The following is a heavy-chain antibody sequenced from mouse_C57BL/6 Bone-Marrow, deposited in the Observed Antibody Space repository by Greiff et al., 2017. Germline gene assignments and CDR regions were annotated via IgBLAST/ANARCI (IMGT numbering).Heavy chain of an antibody. CDR2: ISDGGSYT. D-gene: IGHD2-10*01. J-gene: IGHJ2*01. CDR3: ARDPTPGY. Sequence: EVQWVESGGGLVKPGGSLKLSCAASGFTFSSYAMSWVRQTPEKRLEWVATISDGGSYTYYPDNVKGRFTISRDNAKNNLYLQMSHLKSEDTAMYYCARDPTPGYWGQGTTLTVSS. CDR1: GFTFSSYA. V-gene: IGHV5-4*01.